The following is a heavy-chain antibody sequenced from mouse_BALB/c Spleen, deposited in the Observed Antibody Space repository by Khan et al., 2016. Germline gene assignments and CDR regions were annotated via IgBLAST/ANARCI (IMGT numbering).Heavy chain of an antibody. CDR1: GYTFTEYT. CDR2: INPSNGGT. Sequence: VRLQQSGPELVKPGASVKISCKTSGYTFTEYTMHWVKQSHGKNLEWIGGINPSNGGTNYNQKFKVKATLTVDKSSSTAYMELRSLTSEDSAVYYCARGWMDYWGQGTSVTVSS. V-gene: IGHV1-18*01. D-gene: IGHD3-3*01. J-gene: IGHJ4*01. CDR3: ARGWMDY.